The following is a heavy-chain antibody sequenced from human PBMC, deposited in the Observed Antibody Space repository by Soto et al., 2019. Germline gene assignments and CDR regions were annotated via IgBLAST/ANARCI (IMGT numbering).Heavy chain of an antibody. V-gene: IGHV4-34*01. J-gene: IGHJ4*02. CDR3: ARYGSYYYDSSGYYYLRRAFDY. Sequence: PSETLSLTCAVYGGSFSGYYWSWIRQPPGKGLEWIGEINHSGSTNYNPSLKSRVTISVDTSKNQFSLKLSSVTAADTAVYYCARYGSYYYDSSGYYYLRRAFDYWGQGTLVTVSS. D-gene: IGHD3-22*01. CDR2: INHSGST. CDR1: GGSFSGYY.